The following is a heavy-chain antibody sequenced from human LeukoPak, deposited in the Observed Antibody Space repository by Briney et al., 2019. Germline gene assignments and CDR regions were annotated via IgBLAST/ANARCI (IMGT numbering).Heavy chain of an antibody. J-gene: IGHJ4*02. Sequence: PGGSLRLSCAASGFTLSSYSMNWVRQAPGKGLEWVPSISSSSSYIYYADSVKGRFTISRDNAKNSLYLQMNSLRAEDTAVYYCAKNCYSYGHCNWGQGTLVTVSS. CDR3: AKNCYSYGHCN. V-gene: IGHV3-21*01. D-gene: IGHD5-18*01. CDR2: ISSSSSYI. CDR1: GFTLSSYS.